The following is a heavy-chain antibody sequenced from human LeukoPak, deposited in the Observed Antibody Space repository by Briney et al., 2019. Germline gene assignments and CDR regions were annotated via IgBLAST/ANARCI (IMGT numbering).Heavy chain of an antibody. J-gene: IGHJ4*02. D-gene: IGHD6-13*01. Sequence: ESGGSLRLSCAASGFTFSSYTMNWVRQAPGKGLEWVSSITSSSSYIYYADSVKGRFTISRHNAKNSLYLQMDSLRAEDTAVYYCARVTWLSAAGTEGNLDYWGQGTLVTVSS. CDR3: ARVTWLSAAGTEGNLDY. V-gene: IGHV3-21*01. CDR2: ITSSSSYI. CDR1: GFTFSSYT.